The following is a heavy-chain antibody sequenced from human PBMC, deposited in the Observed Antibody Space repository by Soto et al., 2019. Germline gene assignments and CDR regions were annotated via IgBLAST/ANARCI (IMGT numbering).Heavy chain of an antibody. CDR1: GFTFRGYA. D-gene: IGHD3-22*01. Sequence: GGSLRLSCTVSGFTFRGYAMSWVRQAPGKGLEWISGISASGGSTYYRDSVKGRFTISRDNSKDTLYVQMNNVRVEDTAVYYCAKVLRGYYDYSGPFDPWGQGTLVTVSS. J-gene: IGHJ5*02. CDR3: AKVLRGYYDYSGPFDP. CDR2: ISASGGST. V-gene: IGHV3-23*01.